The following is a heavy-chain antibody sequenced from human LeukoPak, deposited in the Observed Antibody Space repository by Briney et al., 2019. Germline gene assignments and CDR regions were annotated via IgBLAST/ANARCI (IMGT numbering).Heavy chain of an antibody. D-gene: IGHD3-3*01. V-gene: IGHV4-59*08. CDR1: GGSISNHY. CDR2: ISYSGIP. J-gene: IGHJ6*03. Sequence: PSETLSLTCTVSGGSISNHYWSWLRQPPGKGLEWIGYISYSGIPDYSPSLKSRVTISVDTSKKQFSLKLSSVTAADTAVYFCARCASGFGVVVGHYYYMDVWGNGTTVTVSS. CDR3: ARCASGFGVVVGHYYYMDV.